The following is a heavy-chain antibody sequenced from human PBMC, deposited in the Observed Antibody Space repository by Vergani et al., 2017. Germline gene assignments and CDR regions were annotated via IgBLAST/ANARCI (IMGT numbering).Heavy chain of an antibody. CDR2: INPNSGGT. CDR1: GYTFTGYY. D-gene: IGHD3-3*01. V-gene: IGHV1-2*06. Sequence: QVQLVQSGAEVKKPGASVKVSCKASGYTFTGYYMHWVRQAPGQGLEWMGRINPNSGGTNYAQKFQGRVTMTRDTSISTAYMELSRLRSDDTAVYYCARDRRNFDCWSGYWEWFDPWGQGTLVTVSS. J-gene: IGHJ5*02. CDR3: ARDRRNFDCWSGYWEWFDP.